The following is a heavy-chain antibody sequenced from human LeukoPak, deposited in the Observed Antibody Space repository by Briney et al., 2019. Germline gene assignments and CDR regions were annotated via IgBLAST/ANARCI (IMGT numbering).Heavy chain of an antibody. D-gene: IGHD3-9*01. Sequence: GASVKVSCKASGYTFTSYGISWVRQAPGQGLEWMGWISAYNGNTNYAQKLQGRVTMTTDTSTSTAYMELRSLRSDDTAVYYCAREVRDYDILTGYYHYYYYGMDVWAKGPRSPSP. J-gene: IGHJ6*02. CDR3: AREVRDYDILTGYYHYYYYGMDV. CDR2: ISAYNGNT. V-gene: IGHV1-18*01. CDR1: GYTFTSYG.